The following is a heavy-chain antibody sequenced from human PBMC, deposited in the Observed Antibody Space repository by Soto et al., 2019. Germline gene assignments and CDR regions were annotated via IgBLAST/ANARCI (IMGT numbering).Heavy chain of an antibody. CDR1: GYSFISYW. Sequence: GESLKISCKGSGYSFISYWIGWVRQMPGKGLEWMGIIYPGDSDTRYSPSFQGQVTISADKSISTAYLQWSSLKASDTAMYYCARLGGWGHCSNTRCYTFDYWGQGTPVTVSS. D-gene: IGHD2-2*02. CDR3: ARLGGWGHCSNTRCYTFDY. J-gene: IGHJ4*02. V-gene: IGHV5-51*01. CDR2: IYPGDSDT.